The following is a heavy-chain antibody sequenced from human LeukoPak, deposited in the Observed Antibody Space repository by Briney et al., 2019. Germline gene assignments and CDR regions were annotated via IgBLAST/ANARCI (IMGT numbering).Heavy chain of an antibody. V-gene: IGHV6-1*01. D-gene: IGHD4-11*01. Sequence: QSQTLSLTCAISGGSVSSNSAAWNWVRQSPSRGLEWLGRTYYRSKWISDYALSVKSRITINADTSKNQFSLQLNSVTPEDTAVYYCARKGTVTTPFDYWGQGILVTVSS. J-gene: IGHJ4*02. CDR3: ARKGTVTTPFDY. CDR2: TYYRSKWIS. CDR1: GGSVSSNSAA.